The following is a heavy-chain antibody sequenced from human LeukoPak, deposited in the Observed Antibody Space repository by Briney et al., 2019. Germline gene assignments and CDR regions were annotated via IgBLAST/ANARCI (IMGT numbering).Heavy chain of an antibody. D-gene: IGHD2-2*01. Sequence: GGSLRLSCAASGFTLSNYDMNWVRQAPGHGLEWVSSISTSSRYIYYKDSVRGRFTISRDDAKNSLYLEMNSLRAEDTAVYYCARADCSSSTCYLRRSWFDPWGQGTLVTVSS. CDR1: GFTLSNYD. CDR2: ISTSSRYI. V-gene: IGHV3-21*01. CDR3: ARADCSSSTCYLRRSWFDP. J-gene: IGHJ5*02.